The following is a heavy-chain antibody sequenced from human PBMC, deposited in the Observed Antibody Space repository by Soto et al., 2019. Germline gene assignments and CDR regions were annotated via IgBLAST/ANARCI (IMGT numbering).Heavy chain of an antibody. Sequence: QVQLQESGPGLVKLSETLSLTCSVSGDSSSTFYWSWIRQSPGKGLEWIGYMNNIGRTNYNPSLKSRFTISLDTSKNQFSLNVRSVIAADTAVYYCARSFCRDSIRCNWFDPWGQGTLVTVSS. V-gene: IGHV4-59*01. J-gene: IGHJ5*02. CDR1: GDSSSTFY. D-gene: IGHD2-2*02. CDR3: ARSFCRDSIRCNWFDP. CDR2: MNNIGRT.